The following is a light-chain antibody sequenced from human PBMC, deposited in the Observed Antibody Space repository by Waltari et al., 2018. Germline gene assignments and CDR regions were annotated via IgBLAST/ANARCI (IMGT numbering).Light chain of an antibody. CDR2: KAS. CDR1: QSIRSR. Sequence: DIQMTQSPSTLSASVGDRVTITCRASQSIRSRLAWYQQKPGKAPKLLIYKASSLESGVPSRFSGSGSGTEFTLAISSLQSDDFATYFCQQYNSYPYTFGQGTKLEIK. CDR3: QQYNSYPYT. J-gene: IGKJ2*01. V-gene: IGKV1-5*03.